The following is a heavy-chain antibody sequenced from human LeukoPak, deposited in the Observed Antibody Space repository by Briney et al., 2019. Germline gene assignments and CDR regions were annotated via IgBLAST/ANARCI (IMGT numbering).Heavy chain of an antibody. CDR2: INPNSGGT. D-gene: IGHD3-22*01. Sequence: ASVKVSCKASGYTFTGYYMHWVRQAPGQRLEWMGWINPNSGGTNYAQKFQGRVTMTRDTSISTAYMELSRLRSDDTAVYYCARTSYYYDSSALRYWGQGTLVTVSS. CDR3: ARTSYYYDSSALRY. J-gene: IGHJ4*02. CDR1: GYTFTGYY. V-gene: IGHV1-2*02.